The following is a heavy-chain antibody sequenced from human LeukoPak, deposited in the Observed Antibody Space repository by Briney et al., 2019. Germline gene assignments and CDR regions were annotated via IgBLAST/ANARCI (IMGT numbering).Heavy chain of an antibody. J-gene: IGHJ4*02. CDR3: AGDEDILTGYSPGYFDY. CDR1: GGSISSSSYC. CDR2: IYYSGST. V-gene: IGHV4-39*01. Sequence: SGTLSLTCTVSGGSISSSSYCWGWIRQPPGKGLEWIGSIYYSGSTYYNPSLKSRVTISVDTSKNQFSLKLSSVTAADTAVYYCAGDEDILTGYSPGYFDYWGQGTLVTVSS. D-gene: IGHD3-9*01.